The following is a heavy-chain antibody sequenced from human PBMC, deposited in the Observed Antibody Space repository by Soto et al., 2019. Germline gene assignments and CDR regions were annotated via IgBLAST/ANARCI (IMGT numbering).Heavy chain of an antibody. CDR1: GFTFSSYG. CDR3: AKEGTVTTLWYDYYYGMDV. J-gene: IGHJ6*02. D-gene: IGHD4-17*01. V-gene: IGHV3-30*18. CDR2: ISYDGSNK. Sequence: QVQLVESGGGVVQPGRSLRLSCAASGFTFSSYGMHWVRQAPGKGLEWVAVISYDGSNKYYADSVKGRFTISRDNSKNTLYLQMNSLRAEDTAVYYCAKEGTVTTLWYDYYYGMDVWGQGTTVTVSS.